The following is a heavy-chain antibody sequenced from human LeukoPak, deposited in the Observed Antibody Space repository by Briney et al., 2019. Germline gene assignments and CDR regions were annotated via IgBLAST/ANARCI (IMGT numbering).Heavy chain of an antibody. J-gene: IGHJ6*02. CDR2: IYYSGST. CDR1: GGSISSYY. V-gene: IGHV4-59*01. D-gene: IGHD6-13*01. Sequence: TLSLTCTVSGGSISSYYWSWIRQPPGKGLEWIGYIYYSGSTNYNPSLKSRVTISVDTSKNQFSLKLSSVTAADTAVYYCARDFGPAAGYYGMDVRGQGTTVTVSS. CDR3: ARDFGPAAGYYGMDV.